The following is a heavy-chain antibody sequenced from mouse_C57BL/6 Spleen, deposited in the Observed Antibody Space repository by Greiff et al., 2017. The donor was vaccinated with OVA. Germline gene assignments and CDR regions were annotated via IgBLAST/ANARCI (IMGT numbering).Heavy chain of an antibody. J-gene: IGHJ2*01. CDR1: GYTFTSYG. Sequence: VQLQQSGAELARPGASVKLSCKASGYTFTSYGISWVKQRTGQGLEWIGEIYPRSGNTYYNEKFKGKATLTADKSSSTAYMELRSLTSEDSAVYFCASPYGSSYVGYWGKGTTLTVSS. D-gene: IGHD1-1*01. V-gene: IGHV1-81*01. CDR3: ASPYGSSYVGY. CDR2: IYPRSGNT.